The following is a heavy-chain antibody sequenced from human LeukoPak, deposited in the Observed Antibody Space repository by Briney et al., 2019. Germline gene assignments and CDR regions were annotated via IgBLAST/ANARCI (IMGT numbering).Heavy chain of an antibody. CDR3: PRVVYWGGHCYSSFDN. V-gene: IGHV1-2*02. D-gene: IGHD2-21*01. CDR1: GHTFTGYY. CDR2: INPNSGGT. J-gene: IGHJ4*02. Sequence: ASVKVSSKASGHTFTGYYMHWVRQAPGQGLEWIGYINPNSGGTSYAQKSQVRVTMPKDPSISTASLDLSRLTSDEPPLYSFPRVVYWGGHCYSSFDNGGQGNLLPVSS.